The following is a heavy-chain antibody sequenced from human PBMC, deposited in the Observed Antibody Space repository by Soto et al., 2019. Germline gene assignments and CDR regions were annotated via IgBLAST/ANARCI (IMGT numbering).Heavy chain of an antibody. V-gene: IGHV1-8*01. Sequence: QVQLVQSGAEVKKPGASVKVSCKASGYTFTSYDINWVRQATGQGLEWMGWMNPNSGNTGYAQKFQGRVTMNRNTSISTAYMELSSLRSDDTAVYYCARDLTGDYDFWSGYRDYWGQGTLVTVSS. J-gene: IGHJ4*02. CDR3: ARDLTGDYDFWSGYRDY. D-gene: IGHD3-3*01. CDR2: MNPNSGNT. CDR1: GYTFTSYD.